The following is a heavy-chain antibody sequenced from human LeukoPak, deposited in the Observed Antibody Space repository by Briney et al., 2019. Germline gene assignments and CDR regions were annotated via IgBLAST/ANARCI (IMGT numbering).Heavy chain of an antibody. V-gene: IGHV3-11*01. CDR3: ASYLSSEDLVDV. Sequence: GGSLRLSCAASGFTFSDYYMSRIRQAPGKGLEWVSYISSSGSTIYYADFVKGRFTFSGDNAKNSLYLQMNSLRAENAAVYYGASYLSSEDLVDVWGKGTTV. D-gene: IGHD6-6*01. CDR1: GFTFSDYY. J-gene: IGHJ6*03. CDR2: ISSSGSTI.